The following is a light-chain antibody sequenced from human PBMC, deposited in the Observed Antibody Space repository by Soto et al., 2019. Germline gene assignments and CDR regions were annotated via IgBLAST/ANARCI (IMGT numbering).Light chain of an antibody. CDR3: SSYTDTTTLEV. Sequence: QSVLTQPRSVSGSPGQSVTVSCIGTISDFGDYNSVSWYQQHPGKAPKLMIYDVSKRPSGVPDRFSGSKSGNTASLTISGLQAEDEADYYCSSYTDTTTLEVFGTGTKVTV. CDR1: ISDFGDYNS. V-gene: IGLV2-11*01. CDR2: DVS. J-gene: IGLJ1*01.